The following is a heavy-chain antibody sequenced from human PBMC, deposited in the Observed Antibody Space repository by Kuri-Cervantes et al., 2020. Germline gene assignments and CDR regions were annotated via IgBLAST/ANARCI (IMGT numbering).Heavy chain of an antibody. V-gene: IGHV4-39*07. Sequence: SETLSLTCTVSGGSISSSSYYWGWIRQPPGKGLEWIGSIYHSGSTYYNPSLKSRVTISVDTSKNQFSLKLSSVTAADTAVYYCARASVDDYGDHQPPYNWFDPWGQGTLDTVSS. D-gene: IGHD4-17*01. J-gene: IGHJ5*02. CDR2: IYHSGST. CDR3: ARASVDDYGDHQPPYNWFDP. CDR1: GGSISSSSYY.